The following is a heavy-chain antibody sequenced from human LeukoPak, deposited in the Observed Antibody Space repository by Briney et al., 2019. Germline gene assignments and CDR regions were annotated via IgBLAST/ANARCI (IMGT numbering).Heavy chain of an antibody. V-gene: IGHV3-74*01. Sequence: GGSLRLSCVASGFTFSNYWMHWVRQAPGKGLIWVSRINSDESDTTYADPVKGRFTISRDNAKNTLYLQMNSLRAEDTAVYYCARLRTYGSDYWGQGTLVTVSS. CDR2: INSDESDT. CDR1: GFTFSNYW. J-gene: IGHJ4*02. CDR3: ARLRTYGSDY. D-gene: IGHD3-10*01.